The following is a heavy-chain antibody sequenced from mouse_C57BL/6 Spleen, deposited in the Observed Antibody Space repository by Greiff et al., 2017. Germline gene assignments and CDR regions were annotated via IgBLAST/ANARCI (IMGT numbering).Heavy chain of an antibody. V-gene: IGHV5-6*01. CDR3: ARRGLTGHIDY. D-gene: IGHD4-1*01. J-gene: IGHJ2*01. CDR2: ISSGGSYT. CDR1: GFTFSSYG. Sequence: EVQLVESGGDLVKPGGSLKLSCAASGFTFSSYGMSWVRQTPDKRLEWVATISSGGSYTYYPDSVKGRFTSSRDNAKNTLYLQMSSLKSVDTAMYYCARRGLTGHIDYWGQGTTLTVSS.